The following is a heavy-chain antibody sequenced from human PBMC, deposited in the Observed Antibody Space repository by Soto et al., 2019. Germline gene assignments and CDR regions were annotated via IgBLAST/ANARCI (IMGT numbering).Heavy chain of an antibody. Sequence: GVSLRLSCAASGFTFSSYAMSWVRQAPGKGLEWVSAMSGSGGSTYYSDSVKGRFTISRDNSKNTLYLQMNSLRAEDTAVYYCANGGTYYDFWSGFGSYYYGIDVWGQGTTVTVSS. J-gene: IGHJ6*02. CDR3: ANGGTYYDFWSGFGSYYYGIDV. CDR2: MSGSGGST. D-gene: IGHD3-3*01. V-gene: IGHV3-23*01. CDR1: GFTFSSYA.